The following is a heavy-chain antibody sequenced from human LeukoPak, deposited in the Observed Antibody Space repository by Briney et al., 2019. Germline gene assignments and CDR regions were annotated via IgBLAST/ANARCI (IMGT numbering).Heavy chain of an antibody. CDR3: AKDWGTNWQNWFDS. V-gene: IGHV3-23*01. CDR1: GFTFRTNA. J-gene: IGHJ5*01. CDR2: IDGSGTTA. D-gene: IGHD3-16*01. Sequence: QPGGSLRLSCAASGFTFRTNAMSWVRQAPGKGLEWVSAIDGSGTTAYYADSVKGRFTISRDNSKMTLYLEMNTLRAEDTAIYYRAKDWGTNWQNWFDSWGQGTLVTVSS.